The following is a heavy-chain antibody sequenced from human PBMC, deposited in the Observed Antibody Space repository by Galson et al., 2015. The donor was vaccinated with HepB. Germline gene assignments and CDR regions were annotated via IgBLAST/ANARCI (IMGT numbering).Heavy chain of an antibody. Sequence: SVKVSCKASGGTFSSYAISWVRQAPGQGLEWMGGIMPIFGTANYAQKFQDRVTITADKSTSTAYMELSSLRSEDTAVYYCARHYYDSSGYYTHAFDIWGQGTMVTVSS. CDR1: GGTFSSYA. CDR3: ARHYYDSSGYYTHAFDI. V-gene: IGHV1-69*06. D-gene: IGHD3-22*01. J-gene: IGHJ3*02. CDR2: IMPIFGTA.